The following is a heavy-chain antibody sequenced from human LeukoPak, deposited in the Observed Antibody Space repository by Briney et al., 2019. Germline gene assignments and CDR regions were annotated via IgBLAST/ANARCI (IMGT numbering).Heavy chain of an antibody. Sequence: GASVKVSCKAPGYTFTGYYMHWVRQAPGQGLEWMGRINPNSGGTNYAQKFQGRVTMTRDTSISTAYMELSRLRSDDTAVYYCASPRLSGYYLDYWGQGTLVTVSS. CDR3: ASPRLSGYYLDY. D-gene: IGHD3-3*01. J-gene: IGHJ4*02. CDR1: GYTFTGYY. V-gene: IGHV1-2*06. CDR2: INPNSGGT.